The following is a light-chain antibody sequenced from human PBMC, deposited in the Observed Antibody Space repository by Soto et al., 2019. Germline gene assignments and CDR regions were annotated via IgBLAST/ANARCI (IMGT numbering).Light chain of an antibody. CDR3: HQRANWPPT. J-gene: IGKJ2*01. CDR1: QSVSSS. V-gene: IGKV3-11*01. Sequence: EIVLTQSPATLSLSLGERDTLSCRASQSVSSSLAWYQQKSGQGPKLLIYDASNRATGIPARFSGSGSGTDFTLTISSLEPEDFAVYYCHQRANWPPTFGQGTRLQIK. CDR2: DAS.